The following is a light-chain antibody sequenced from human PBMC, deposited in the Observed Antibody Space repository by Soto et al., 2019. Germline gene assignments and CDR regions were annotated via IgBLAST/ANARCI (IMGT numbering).Light chain of an antibody. J-gene: IGLJ1*01. Sequence: LTQPPSVSGAPGQRVTISCTGSSSNIGAGYDVHWYQQLPGTAPKLLIYGNSNRPSGVPDRFSGSKSGHSASLAITGLQAEDEADYYCQSYDSSLSGPYVFGTGTQLTVL. CDR3: QSYDSSLSGPYV. CDR2: GNS. V-gene: IGLV1-40*01. CDR1: SSNIGAGYD.